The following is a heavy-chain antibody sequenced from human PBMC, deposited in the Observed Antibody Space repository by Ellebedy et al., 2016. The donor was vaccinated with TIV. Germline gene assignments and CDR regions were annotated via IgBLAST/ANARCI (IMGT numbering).Heavy chain of an antibody. CDR2: IYSGADGGDT. CDR3: ARDAADSGGKFDY. D-gene: IGHD4-23*01. CDR1: GFTVSSNY. V-gene: IGHV3-53*01. Sequence: GESLKISCAASGFTVSSNYMNWVRQAPGKGLEWVSVIYSGADGGDTYYADSVKGRLTISRDNSTNTLYLQMNSLRAEDTAVYYCARDAADSGGKFDYWGQGALVTVSS. J-gene: IGHJ4*02.